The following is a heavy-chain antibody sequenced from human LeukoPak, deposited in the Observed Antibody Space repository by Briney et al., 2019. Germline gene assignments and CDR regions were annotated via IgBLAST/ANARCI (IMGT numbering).Heavy chain of an antibody. CDR2: IIPIFGTA. CDR3: ARDGAAYYDFWSGLNGYYMDV. D-gene: IGHD3-3*01. J-gene: IGHJ6*03. CDR1: GGTFSSYA. V-gene: IGHV1-69*13. Sequence: SVKVSCRASGGTFSSYAISWVRQAPGQGLEWMGGIIPIFGTANYAQKFQGRVTITADESTSTAYMELSSLRSEDTAVYYCARDGAAYYDFWSGLNGYYMDVWGKGTTVTVSS.